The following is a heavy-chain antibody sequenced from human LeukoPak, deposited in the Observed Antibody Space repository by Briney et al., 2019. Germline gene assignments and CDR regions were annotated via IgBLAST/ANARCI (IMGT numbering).Heavy chain of an antibody. J-gene: IGHJ4*02. CDR2: ISSSGSTF. Sequence: GGSLRLSCAASGSPFNIYEMNWVRRAPGKGLEWVSYISSSGSTFYYADSVKGRFTISRDNAKNSLYLQMNSLRAEDTAVYYCARDLTTTSEHWGQGTLVTVSS. V-gene: IGHV3-48*03. D-gene: IGHD4-17*01. CDR3: ARDLTTTSEH. CDR1: GSPFNIYE.